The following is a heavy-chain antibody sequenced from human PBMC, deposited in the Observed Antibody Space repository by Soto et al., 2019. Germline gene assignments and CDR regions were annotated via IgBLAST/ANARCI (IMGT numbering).Heavy chain of an antibody. D-gene: IGHD4-17*01. CDR1: GGTFSSYS. V-gene: IGHV1-69*13. CDR3: ARDKFSTGDTRGYYYGMDV. J-gene: IGHJ6*02. Sequence: ASVKVSCKASGGTFSSYSISWVRQAPGQGLEWMGGIIPIFGTANYAQKFQGRVTITADESTSTAYMELSSLRSEDTAVYYCARDKFSTGDTRGYYYGMDVWGQGTTVTVSS. CDR2: IIPIFGTA.